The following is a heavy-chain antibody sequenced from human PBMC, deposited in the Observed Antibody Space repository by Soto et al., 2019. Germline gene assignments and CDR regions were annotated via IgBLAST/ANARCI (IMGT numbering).Heavy chain of an antibody. D-gene: IGHD6-19*01. Sequence: ASVKVSCKASGYTFTSYAMHWVRQAPGQRPEWMGWINPGNENTKYSQKLQGRVTMTTDTSTSTAYMELRSLRSDDTAVYYCARDKKVQWLVKGRAFDIWGQGTMVTVSS. CDR2: INPGNENT. V-gene: IGHV1-3*01. CDR3: ARDKKVQWLVKGRAFDI. CDR1: GYTFTSYA. J-gene: IGHJ3*02.